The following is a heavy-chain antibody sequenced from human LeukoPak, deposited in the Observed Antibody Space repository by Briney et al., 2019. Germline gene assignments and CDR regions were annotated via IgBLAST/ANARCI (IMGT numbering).Heavy chain of an antibody. Sequence: NPGGSLRLSCAASGFTFSSYGMHWVRQAPGKGLEWVSAISSTGTYMYYADSVRGRFTISRDNAKNTLYLQMTGLTVEDTAVYYCAKDMSSWYYFDYWGQGTLVTVSP. D-gene: IGHD6-13*01. CDR1: GFTFSSYG. CDR3: AKDMSSWYYFDY. V-gene: IGHV3-21*01. CDR2: ISSTGTYM. J-gene: IGHJ4*02.